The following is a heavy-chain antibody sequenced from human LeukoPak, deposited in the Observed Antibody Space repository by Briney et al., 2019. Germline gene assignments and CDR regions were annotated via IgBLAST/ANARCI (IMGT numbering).Heavy chain of an antibody. CDR3: ARVHSDGPPGAMGV. J-gene: IGHJ6*02. V-gene: IGHV4-59*01. Sequence: TSETLSLTCTVSGGSISSYFWSWIRQPPGKGLEWIGFVYFSGRTSYNPSLKSRVSISLDTSKNQISLKVSSLTAADTAVYYCARVHSDGPPGAMGVWGQGTTVTVSS. D-gene: IGHD2-21*01. CDR2: VYFSGRT. CDR1: GGSISSYF.